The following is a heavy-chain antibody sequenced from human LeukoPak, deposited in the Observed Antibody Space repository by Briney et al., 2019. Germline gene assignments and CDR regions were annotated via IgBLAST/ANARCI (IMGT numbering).Heavy chain of an antibody. D-gene: IGHD3-22*01. J-gene: IGHJ4*02. Sequence: GGSLILSCAASGFTFSSYAMSWVRQAPGKGLEWVSAISGSGGSTYYADSVKGRFTISRDNSKNTLYLQLNSLRAEDTAVYYCAKKNGDSSGYYLYYFDYWGQGTLVTVSS. CDR2: ISGSGGST. V-gene: IGHV3-23*01. CDR3: AKKNGDSSGYYLYYFDY. CDR1: GFTFSSYA.